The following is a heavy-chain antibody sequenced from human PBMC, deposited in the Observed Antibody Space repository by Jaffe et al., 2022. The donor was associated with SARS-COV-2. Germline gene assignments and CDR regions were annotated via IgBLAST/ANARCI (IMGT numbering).Heavy chain of an antibody. CDR2: IYYSGST. V-gene: IGHV4-39*01. J-gene: IGHJ4*02. D-gene: IGHD6-19*01. Sequence: QLQLQESGPGLVKPSETLSLTCTVSGGSISSSSYYWGWIRQPPGKGLEWIGSIYYSGSTYYNPSLKSRVTISVDTSKNQFSLKLSSVTAADTAVYYCARLLGSLTHYYFDYWGQGTLVTVSS. CDR1: GGSISSSSYY. CDR3: ARLLGSLTHYYFDY.